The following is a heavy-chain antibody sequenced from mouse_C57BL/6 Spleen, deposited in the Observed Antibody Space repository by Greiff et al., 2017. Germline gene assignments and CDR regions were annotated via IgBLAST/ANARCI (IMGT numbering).Heavy chain of an antibody. Sequence: EVKVVESGGDLVKPGGSLKLSCAASGFTFSSYGMSWVRQTPDKRLEWVATISSGGSYTYYPDSVKGRFTISRDNAKNTLYLQMSSLKSEDTAMDYCARHQGDWYFGVWGTGTTVTVSS. V-gene: IGHV5-6*01. CDR1: GFTFSSYG. J-gene: IGHJ1*03. CDR3: ARHQGDWYFGV. CDR2: ISSGGSYT.